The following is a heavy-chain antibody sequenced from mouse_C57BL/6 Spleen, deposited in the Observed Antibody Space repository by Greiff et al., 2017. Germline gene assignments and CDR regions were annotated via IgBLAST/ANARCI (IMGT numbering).Heavy chain of an antibody. J-gene: IGHJ3*01. CDR1: GFTFSDYY. V-gene: IGHV5-12*01. D-gene: IGHD1-3*01. CDR2: ISNGGGST. Sequence: EVMLVESGGGLVQPGGSLKLSCAASGFTFSDYYMYWVRQTPEKRLEWVAYISNGGGSTYYPDTVRGRFTISRDNTKNTMYLQMSRLTSEDTAMYCSASRVNSAWFAYWGQGTLVTVSA. CDR3: ASRVNSAWFAY.